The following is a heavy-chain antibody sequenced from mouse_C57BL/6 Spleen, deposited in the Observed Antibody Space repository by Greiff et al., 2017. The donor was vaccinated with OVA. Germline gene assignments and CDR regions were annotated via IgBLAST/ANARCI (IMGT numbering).Heavy chain of an antibody. V-gene: IGHV5-9-1*02. D-gene: IGHD2-3*01. J-gene: IGHJ4*01. Sequence: EVQVVESGEGLVKPGGSLKLSCAASGFTFSSYAMSWVRQTPEKRLEWVAYISSGGDYIYYADTVKGRFTISRDNARNTLYLQMSSLKSEDTAMYYCTREDGYYYAMGYWGQGTSVTVAS. CDR1: GFTFSSYA. CDR2: ISSGGDYI. CDR3: TREDGYYYAMGY.